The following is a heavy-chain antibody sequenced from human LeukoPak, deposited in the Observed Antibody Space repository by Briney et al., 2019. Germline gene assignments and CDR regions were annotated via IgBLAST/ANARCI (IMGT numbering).Heavy chain of an antibody. CDR1: GFTFSSYE. CDR2: IGRTGSTK. V-gene: IGHV3-48*03. D-gene: IGHD2-2*01. Sequence: PGGSLRLSCAASGFTFSSYEMDWVRHAPGKGLVWVSYIGRTGSTKFYADSLEGRFTISRDNAKNSLYLQMNSLRAEDTAVYYCARRYCSTTNCLFDYWGQGTLVTVSS. CDR3: ARRYCSTTNCLFDY. J-gene: IGHJ4*02.